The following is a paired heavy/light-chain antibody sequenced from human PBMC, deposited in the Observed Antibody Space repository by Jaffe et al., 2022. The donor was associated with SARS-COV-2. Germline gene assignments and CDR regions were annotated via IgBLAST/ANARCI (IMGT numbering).Heavy chain of an antibody. CDR3: TRDRPFHDC. V-gene: IGHV3-30*04. Sequence: QVQLVESGGGVVQPGRSLRLSCAASGFTFSNFPMHWVRQAPGKGLEWLAAISYDGSDKYYRDSAKGRFTISRDNSRNTLYLQVSSLTAEDTAVYYCTRDRPFHDCWGQGTLVTVSS. CDR1: GFTFSNFP. CDR2: ISYDGSDK. J-gene: IGHJ4*02. D-gene: IGHD6-6*01.
Light chain of an antibody. Sequence: DIVVTQSPDSLAVSLGERATINCKSSQSVLYSSDNRNYLAWFQQKPGQPPKLLIYWASTRESGVPDRFSGSGSGTDFTLTISSLQAADVAVYFCQQYYSTPRTFGQGTKVEIK. CDR3: QQYYSTPRT. V-gene: IGKV4-1*01. CDR2: WAS. J-gene: IGKJ1*01. CDR1: QSVLYSSDNRNY.